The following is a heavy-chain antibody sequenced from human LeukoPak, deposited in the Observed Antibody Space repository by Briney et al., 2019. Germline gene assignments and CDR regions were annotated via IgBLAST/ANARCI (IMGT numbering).Heavy chain of an antibody. J-gene: IGHJ5*02. V-gene: IGHV1-2*02. Sequence: ASVKVSCKASGYTFTGYYMHWVRQAPGQGLEWMGWINPNSGGTNYAQKFQGRVTMTRDTSISTAYMELSRLRSDDTAVYYCARDMLLVAAASFDPWGQGTLVTVSS. D-gene: IGHD6-13*01. CDR3: ARDMLLVAAASFDP. CDR2: INPNSGGT. CDR1: GYTFTGYY.